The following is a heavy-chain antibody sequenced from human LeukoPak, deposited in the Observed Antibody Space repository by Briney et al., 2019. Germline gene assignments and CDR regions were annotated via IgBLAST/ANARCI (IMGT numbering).Heavy chain of an antibody. CDR3: ASTYSSSWYGV. CDR1: GGSSSGYY. CDR2: INHSGST. Sequence: PSETLSLTCAVYGGSSSGYYWSWIRQPPGKGLEWIGEINHSGSTNYNPSLKSRVTISVDTSKNQFSLKLSSVTAADTAVYYCASTYSSSWYGVWGQGTLVTVSS. V-gene: IGHV4-34*01. J-gene: IGHJ4*02. D-gene: IGHD6-13*01.